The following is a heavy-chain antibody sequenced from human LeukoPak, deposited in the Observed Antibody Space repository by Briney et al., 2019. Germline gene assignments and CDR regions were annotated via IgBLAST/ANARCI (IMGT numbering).Heavy chain of an antibody. Sequence: GESLKISCKCSGYSFTSYWIGWVREMPGKGLEWMGIIYPGDSDTRYSPSFQGQVTISADKSISTAYLQWSSLKASDTAVYYCARLDPPRETINWFDPWGQGTLVTVSS. CDR1: GYSFTSYW. J-gene: IGHJ5*02. CDR2: IYPGDSDT. V-gene: IGHV5-51*01. CDR3: ARLDPPRETINWFDP.